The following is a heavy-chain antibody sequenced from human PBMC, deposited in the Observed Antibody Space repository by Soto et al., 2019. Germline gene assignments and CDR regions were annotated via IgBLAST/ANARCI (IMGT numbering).Heavy chain of an antibody. CDR3: ARARDIVVVPALDY. CDR2: INPNSGGT. J-gene: IGHJ4*02. V-gene: IGHV1-2*04. CDR1: GYTFTGYY. D-gene: IGHD2-2*01. Sequence: ASVKVSCKASGYTFTGYYMHWVRQAPGQGLEWMGWINPNSGGTNYAQKFQGWVTMTRDTSISTAYMELSRLRSDDTAVYYCARARDIVVVPALDYWGQGTLVTVSS.